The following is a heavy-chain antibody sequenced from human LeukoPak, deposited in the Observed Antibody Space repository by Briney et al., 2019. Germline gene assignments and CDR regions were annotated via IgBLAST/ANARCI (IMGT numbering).Heavy chain of an antibody. Sequence: PGGSLRLSCAASGFTFSSYWMSWVRQAPGKGLEWVANINQDGSEKYYVDSVKGRFTISRDNAKNSLYLQMNSLRAEDTAVYYCARFGVVEMATIVDWGQGTLVTVSS. CDR1: GFTFSSYW. CDR3: ARFGVVEMATIVD. J-gene: IGHJ4*02. CDR2: INQDGSEK. V-gene: IGHV3-7*01. D-gene: IGHD5-24*01.